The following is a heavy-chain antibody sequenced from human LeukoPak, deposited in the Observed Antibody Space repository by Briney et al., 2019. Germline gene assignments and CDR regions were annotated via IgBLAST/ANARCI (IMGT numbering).Heavy chain of an antibody. CDR3: ARYVIYYDSSGYLSS. CDR2: INPNSGGT. J-gene: IGHJ4*02. V-gene: IGHV1-2*02. Sequence: ASVKVSCKASGYTFTGYYMHWVRQAPGQGLEWMGWINPNSGGTNYAQKLQGRVTMTTDTSTSTAYMELRSLRSDDTAVYYCARYVIYYDSSGYLSSWGQGTLVTVSS. D-gene: IGHD3-22*01. CDR1: GYTFTGYY.